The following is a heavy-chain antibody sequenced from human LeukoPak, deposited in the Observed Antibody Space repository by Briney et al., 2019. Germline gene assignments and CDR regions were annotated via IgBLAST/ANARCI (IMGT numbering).Heavy chain of an antibody. CDR1: GGSFSGYY. CDR2: INHSGST. V-gene: IGHV4-34*01. D-gene: IGHD2-2*01. CDR3: ARPIVVVPAARGYYMDV. J-gene: IGHJ6*03. Sequence: SETLSLTCAVYGGSFSGYYWSWIRQPPGKGMKWIGEINHSGSTNYNPSLKSRVTISVDTSKNQFSLKLSSVTAADTAVYYCARPIVVVPAARGYYMDVWGKGTTVTVSS.